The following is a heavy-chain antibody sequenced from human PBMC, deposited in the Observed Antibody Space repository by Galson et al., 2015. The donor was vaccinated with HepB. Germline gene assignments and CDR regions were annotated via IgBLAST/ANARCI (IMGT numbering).Heavy chain of an antibody. Sequence: SVKVSCKASGYTFTGYFVHGVRQAPRQGLEWMGRINPKNGVTNYAPKFHGRVSMTRDTAISTAYMELSSLTSDDTAVHYCARDGTGTKNYHMEVRAKGTTVTVSS. V-gene: IGHV1-2*06. CDR2: INPKNGVT. CDR3: ARDGTGTKNYHMEV. D-gene: IGHD1-7*01. J-gene: IGHJ6*03. CDR1: GYTFTGYF.